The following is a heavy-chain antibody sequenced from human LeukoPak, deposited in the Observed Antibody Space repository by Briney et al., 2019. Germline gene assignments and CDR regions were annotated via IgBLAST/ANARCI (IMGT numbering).Heavy chain of an antibody. CDR3: ARGGGYDFWSGYYGGRYNWFDP. CDR1: GGSISSYY. CDR2: IYYNGST. D-gene: IGHD3-3*01. Sequence: SETLSLTCTVSGGSISSYYWSWIRQPPGKGLEWIGYIYYNGSTNYNPSLKSRVTISVDTSKNQFSLKLSSVTAADTAVYYCARGGGYDFWSGYYGGRYNWFDPWGQGTLVTVSS. J-gene: IGHJ5*02. V-gene: IGHV4-59*01.